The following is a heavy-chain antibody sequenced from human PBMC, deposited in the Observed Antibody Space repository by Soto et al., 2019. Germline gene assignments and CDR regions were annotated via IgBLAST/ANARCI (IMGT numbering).Heavy chain of an antibody. CDR2: IDYSGST. CDR3: ARGGDQRKVTMVRGALSDY. D-gene: IGHD3-10*01. Sequence: QVQLQESGPGLVKPSQTLSLTCTVSGGSISSGGYYWSWIRQHPGKGLEWIGYIDYSGSTYYNPPLKSRVTISVDTSKNQFSLKLSPVTAAETAVYYCARGGDQRKVTMVRGALSDYWGQGTLVTVSS. J-gene: IGHJ4*02. V-gene: IGHV4-31*03. CDR1: GGSISSGGYY.